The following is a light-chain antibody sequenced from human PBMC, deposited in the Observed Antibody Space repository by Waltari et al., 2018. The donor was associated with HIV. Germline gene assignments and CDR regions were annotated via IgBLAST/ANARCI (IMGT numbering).Light chain of an antibody. CDR3: CSYTGYNDFL. Sequence: QSDLTQPPSASGSPGQSVTLSCTGTSSDARVSNYVSSYQQHPGKAPKLLIFEVTKRPSGVPNRFSGSKSGNTASLTVSGLQADDEADYYCCSYTGYNDFLFGAGTKLTVL. J-gene: IGLJ3*02. V-gene: IGLV2-8*01. CDR2: EVT. CDR1: SSDARVSNY.